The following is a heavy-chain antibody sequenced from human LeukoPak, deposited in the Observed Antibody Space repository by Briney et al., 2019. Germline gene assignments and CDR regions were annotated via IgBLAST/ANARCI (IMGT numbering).Heavy chain of an antibody. CDR3: ARGGGASPSDY. CDR1: GGSISSYY. Sequence: PSESVSLTCTVSGGSISSYYWSWIRQPPGKGLEWIGYIYYSGSTNYNPSLRSRVTISVDTAKNQFSLKLTSVTAADTAVYYCARGGGASPSDYWGQGVLVTVSS. D-gene: IGHD2-2*01. CDR2: IYYSGST. V-gene: IGHV4-59*12. J-gene: IGHJ4*02.